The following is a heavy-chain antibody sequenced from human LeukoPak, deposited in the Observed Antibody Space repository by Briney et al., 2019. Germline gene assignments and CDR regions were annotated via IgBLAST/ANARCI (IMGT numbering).Heavy chain of an antibody. CDR3: ARMDVVVPAADP. D-gene: IGHD2-2*01. V-gene: IGHV1-69*04. CDR2: IIPILGIA. Sequence: ASVKASCKASGGTFSSYAISWVRQAPGQGLEWMGRIIPILGIANYAQKFQGRVTITADKSTSTAYMELSSLRSEDTAVYYCARMDVVVPAADPWGQGTLVTVSP. J-gene: IGHJ5*02. CDR1: GGTFSSYA.